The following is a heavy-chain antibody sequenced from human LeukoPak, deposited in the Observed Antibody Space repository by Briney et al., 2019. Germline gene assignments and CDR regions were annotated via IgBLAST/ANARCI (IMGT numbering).Heavy chain of an antibody. J-gene: IGHJ4*02. CDR3: VRDSNFKIDY. V-gene: IGHV3-74*01. CDR1: GFTVTSYV. Sequence: GGSLRLSCAVSGFTVTSYVMHWVRQAPGEGLVWVSRINHDGTDIIYADSVKGRSTFSRDNAKNTLYLQMNSLRVDDTAIYYCVRDSNFKIDYWGQGTLVTVSS. D-gene: IGHD3-3*02. CDR2: INHDGTDI.